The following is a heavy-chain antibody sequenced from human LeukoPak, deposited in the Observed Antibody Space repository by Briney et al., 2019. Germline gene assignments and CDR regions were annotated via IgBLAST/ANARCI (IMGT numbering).Heavy chain of an antibody. CDR2: ISAYNGNT. CDR3: ARDPPPAAMVTGFYYYYYGMDV. J-gene: IGHJ6*02. CDR1: FYIFTSYG. Sequence: GASVKVSCKASFYIFTSYGISWVRQAPGQGLEWMGWISAYNGNTNYAQKLQGRVTMTTDTSTSTAYMELRSLRSDDTAVYYCARDPPPAAMVTGFYYYYYGMDVWGQGTTVTVSS. V-gene: IGHV1-18*01. D-gene: IGHD5-18*01.